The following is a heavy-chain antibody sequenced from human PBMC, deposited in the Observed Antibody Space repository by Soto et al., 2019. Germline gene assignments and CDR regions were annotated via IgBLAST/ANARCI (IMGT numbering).Heavy chain of an antibody. J-gene: IGHJ6*03. CDR1: GGSISGHY. V-gene: IGHV4-4*09. Sequence: QVQLQESGPGLVKPSENLSLSCSVSGGSISGHYWSWVRQTTGKGLEWIGYMYDSGSTNYSPSLKGRVSISVETYKNHFSLRLTFVTGADTVVDYCARGPYYDLIWNYYYMVVWGKGTTVTVAS. CDR3: ARGPYYDLIWNYYYMVV. D-gene: IGHD3-16*01. CDR2: MYDSGST.